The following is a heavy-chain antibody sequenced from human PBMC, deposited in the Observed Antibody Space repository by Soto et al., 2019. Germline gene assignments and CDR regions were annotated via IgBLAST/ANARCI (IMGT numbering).Heavy chain of an antibody. D-gene: IGHD2-21*02. CDR3: ARGGHVVVVTAAFDY. CDR1: GNTFSNYY. Sequence: QVQLVQSGAEVKKPGASVKVSCKASGNTFSNYYIHWVRQAPGQGREWMGTINPIGGHTTYAQKFLGRVTMTRDTSTTTRYMELTSLRSEDTAVYYCARGGHVVVVTAAFDYWGQGTLVTVSS. J-gene: IGHJ4*02. CDR2: INPIGGHT. V-gene: IGHV1-46*03.